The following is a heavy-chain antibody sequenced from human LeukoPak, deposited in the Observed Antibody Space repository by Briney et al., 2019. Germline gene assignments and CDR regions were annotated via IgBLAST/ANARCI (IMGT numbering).Heavy chain of an antibody. V-gene: IGHV1-2*02. Sequence: ASVKVSCTASGYTFTAYYIHWVRQAPGQRLEWMGWVSPNNGGTNYAQKFQGRVTMTRDTAMSTLYMDLNSLRSDDTAVYYCARSDVLYASQGEARYFNHWGQGTLVTVSS. CDR2: VSPNNGGT. J-gene: IGHJ4*02. CDR1: GYTFTAYY. D-gene: IGHD3-16*01. CDR3: ARSDVLYASQGEARYFNH.